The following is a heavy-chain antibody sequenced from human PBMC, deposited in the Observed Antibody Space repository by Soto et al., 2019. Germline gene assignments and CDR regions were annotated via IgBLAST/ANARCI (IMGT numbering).Heavy chain of an antibody. Sequence: HPGGSLRLSCAASGFTFSSYAMSWVRQAPGKGLEWVSAISGSGGSTYYADSVKGRFTISRDNSKNTLYLQMNSLRAEDTAVYYCAKRSRIFYGMDVWGQGTRVTVSS. CDR2: ISGSGGST. D-gene: IGHD2-15*01. V-gene: IGHV3-23*01. J-gene: IGHJ6*02. CDR3: AKRSRIFYGMDV. CDR1: GFTFSSYA.